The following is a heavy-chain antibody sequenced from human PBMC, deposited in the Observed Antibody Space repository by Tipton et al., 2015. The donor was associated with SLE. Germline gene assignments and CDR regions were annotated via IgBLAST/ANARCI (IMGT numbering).Heavy chain of an antibody. J-gene: IGHJ4*02. CDR1: GGSISSSSYY. CDR2: IYYSGST. D-gene: IGHD6-13*01. Sequence: TLSLTCTVSGGSISSSSYYWGWIRQPPGKGLEWIGSIYYSGSTYYNPSLKSRVTISVDTSKNQFSLKLSSVTAADTAVYYCARGIRYSSSTDYWGQGTLVTVSS. V-gene: IGHV4-39*07. CDR3: ARGIRYSSSTDY.